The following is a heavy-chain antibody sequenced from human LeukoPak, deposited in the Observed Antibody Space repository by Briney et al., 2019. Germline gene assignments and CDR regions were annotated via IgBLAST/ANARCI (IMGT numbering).Heavy chain of an antibody. J-gene: IGHJ3*02. CDR2: ISSSSYI. D-gene: IGHD1-14*01. CDR1: GFTFSSYS. V-gene: IGHV3-21*01. CDR3: ARDLSRGKPHAFDI. Sequence: GGSLRLSCAASGFTFSSYSMNWVRQAPGKGLEWVSSISSSSYIYYADSVKGQFTISRDNAKKSLYLQMNSLRAEDTAVYYCARDLSRGKPHAFDIWGQGTMVTVSS.